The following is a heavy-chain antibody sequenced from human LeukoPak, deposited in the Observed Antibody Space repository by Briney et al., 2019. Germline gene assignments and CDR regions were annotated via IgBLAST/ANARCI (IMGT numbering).Heavy chain of an antibody. Sequence: GGSLRLSCTASGFTFGGYTMSWVRQAPGKGLEWVSSISAGSEDSYYADSVKGRFTISRDNSKSTLYLQMNSLRADDTAVYYCARTIAQYSNTWLYYYYGLDVWGQGTTVTVSS. J-gene: IGHJ6*02. CDR1: GFTFGGYT. V-gene: IGHV3-23*01. D-gene: IGHD1-7*01. CDR2: ISAGSEDS. CDR3: ARTIAQYSNTWLYYYYGLDV.